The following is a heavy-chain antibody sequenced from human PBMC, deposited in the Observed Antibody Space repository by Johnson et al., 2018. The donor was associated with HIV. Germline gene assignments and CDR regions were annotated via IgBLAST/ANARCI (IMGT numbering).Heavy chain of an antibody. CDR2: IRYDGSNK. D-gene: IGHD3-10*01. J-gene: IGHJ3*02. V-gene: IGHV3-30*02. Sequence: EQLVESGGGVVQPGGSLRLSCAASGFTFRNYGMHWVRQAPGKGLEWVAFIRYDGSNKYYGDSVKGRLTISRDNSKNTLFLQMKRLRDEDPAVYYCASTMVREPTYIWGQGTMVTVSS. CDR3: ASTMVREPTYI. CDR1: GFTFRNYG.